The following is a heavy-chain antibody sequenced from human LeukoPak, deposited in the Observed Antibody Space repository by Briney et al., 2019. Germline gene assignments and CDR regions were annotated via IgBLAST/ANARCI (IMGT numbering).Heavy chain of an antibody. CDR1: GFSVSKKY. Sequence: GGSLRLSCAASGFSVSKKYMSWVRQAPGKGLEWVSVIYSGGETYYSESVKGRFTISRDNIQNTLYLQMNNLRAEDTAVYYCARDLSSGYGMDVWGQGTTVTVSS. V-gene: IGHV3-53*01. CDR2: IYSGGET. J-gene: IGHJ6*02. D-gene: IGHD3-22*01. CDR3: ARDLSSGYGMDV.